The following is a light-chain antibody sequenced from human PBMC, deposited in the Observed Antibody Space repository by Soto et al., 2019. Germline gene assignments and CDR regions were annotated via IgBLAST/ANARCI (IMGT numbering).Light chain of an antibody. CDR3: QQLYIYPTT. Sequence: LYQSPAALSASVGDRVTITCRTSQDSSKYLAWYQQKPVKAPNLLIYDASTLHSGVPSRFSGSGSGTDFTLTISCLQPEDFAPYYCQQLYIYPTTFGGGTNVDI. CDR1: QDSSKY. J-gene: IGKJ4*01. CDR2: DAS. V-gene: IGKV1-9*01.